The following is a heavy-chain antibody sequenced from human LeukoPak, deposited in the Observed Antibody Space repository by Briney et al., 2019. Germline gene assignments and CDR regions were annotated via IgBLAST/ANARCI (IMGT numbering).Heavy chain of an antibody. Sequence: SETLSLTCTVSGGSISSYYWSWIRQTPGKGLEWIGYIYYSESATCNPSLKSRVTISVDTSKNQFSLKLSSVTAADTAVYYCARGSTGAFDPLGQGTLVTVSS. CDR1: GGSISSYY. CDR3: ARGSTGAFDP. D-gene: IGHD1-26*01. V-gene: IGHV4-59*01. CDR2: IYYSESA. J-gene: IGHJ5*02.